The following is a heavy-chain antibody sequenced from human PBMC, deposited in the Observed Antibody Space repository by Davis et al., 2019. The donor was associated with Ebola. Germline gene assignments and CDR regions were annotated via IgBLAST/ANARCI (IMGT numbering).Heavy chain of an antibody. CDR3: AREAPFCGGDCLDY. Sequence: GESLKISCEVSGFTFSDYYMSWIRQAPGKGLEWIAYIGPSGNSFYCADSVKGRFTISRDNAKNSLFLQMNSLRAEDTAVYYCAREAPFCGGDCLDYWGQGTLVTVSS. CDR1: GFTFSDYY. D-gene: IGHD2-21*01. CDR2: IGPSGNSF. V-gene: IGHV3-11*04. J-gene: IGHJ4*02.